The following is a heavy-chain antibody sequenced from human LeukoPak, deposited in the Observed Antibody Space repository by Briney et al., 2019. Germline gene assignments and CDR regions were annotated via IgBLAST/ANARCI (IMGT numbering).Heavy chain of an antibody. CDR1: GFTFTSYA. V-gene: IGHV3-23*01. Sequence: PGGSLRLSCAASGFTFTSYAMSWVRQAPGKGREWVSAISGSGGSTYYADSVKGRFTISRDNSKRTLYLQMNSLRAEDTAIYYCAKDSNYYPVGVYYWGQGTLVTVSS. CDR3: AKDSNYYPVGVYY. CDR2: ISGSGGST. J-gene: IGHJ4*02. D-gene: IGHD4-11*01.